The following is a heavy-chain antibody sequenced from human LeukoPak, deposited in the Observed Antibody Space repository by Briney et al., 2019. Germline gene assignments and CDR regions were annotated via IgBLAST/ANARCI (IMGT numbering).Heavy chain of an antibody. V-gene: IGHV3-66*01. Sequence: GGSLRLSCAAPGFTVSSNHMSWVRQAPGKGLEWVSVIYSGGTIYYADSVKGRFTISRDNSKNTVYLEMNSLRAEDTAVYYCARDGENHYYDYWGQGTLVTVPS. CDR2: IYSGGTI. D-gene: IGHD7-27*01. CDR1: GFTVSSNH. J-gene: IGHJ4*02. CDR3: ARDGENHYYDY.